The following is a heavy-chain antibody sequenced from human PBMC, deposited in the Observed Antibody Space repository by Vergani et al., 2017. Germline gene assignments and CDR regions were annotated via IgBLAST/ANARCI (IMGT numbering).Heavy chain of an antibody. Sequence: EVQLVESGGGLVQPGGSLRLSCAASGFTFSSYWMHWVRQAPGKGLVWVSRINSDGSSTSYADSVKGRFTISRDNAKNTLYLQMNSLRAEDTAVYYCANTYYDFWSGYYGGFDYWGQGTLVTVSS. CDR1: GFTFSSYW. J-gene: IGHJ4*02. CDR3: ANTYYDFWSGYYGGFDY. D-gene: IGHD3-3*01. V-gene: IGHV3-74*01. CDR2: INSDGSST.